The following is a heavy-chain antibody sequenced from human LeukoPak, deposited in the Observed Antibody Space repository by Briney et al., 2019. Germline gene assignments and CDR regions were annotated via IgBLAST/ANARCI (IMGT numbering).Heavy chain of an antibody. CDR3: AKDSDIVVVVAPSDDAFDI. V-gene: IGHV3-23*01. D-gene: IGHD2-15*01. CDR1: GFTFSSYA. Sequence: GGSLRLSCAASGFTFSSYAMSWVRQAPGKGLEWVSAISGSGGSTYYADSVKGRFTISRDNSKNTLYLQVNSLRAEDTAVYYCAKDSDIVVVVAPSDDAFDIWGQGTMVTVSS. CDR2: ISGSGGST. J-gene: IGHJ3*02.